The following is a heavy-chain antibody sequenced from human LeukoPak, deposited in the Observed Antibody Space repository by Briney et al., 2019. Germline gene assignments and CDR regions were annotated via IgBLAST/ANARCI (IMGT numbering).Heavy chain of an antibody. D-gene: IGHD5-12*01. Sequence: GGSLRLSCAASGFTFSSYWMHWVRQAPGKGLVWVSRINSDGSSTSYADSVKGRFTISRDNAKNTLYLQMNSLRAEDTAVYYSARASGYDYYFDYWGQGTLVTVSS. CDR3: ARASGYDYYFDY. CDR1: GFTFSSYW. CDR2: INSDGSST. V-gene: IGHV3-74*01. J-gene: IGHJ4*02.